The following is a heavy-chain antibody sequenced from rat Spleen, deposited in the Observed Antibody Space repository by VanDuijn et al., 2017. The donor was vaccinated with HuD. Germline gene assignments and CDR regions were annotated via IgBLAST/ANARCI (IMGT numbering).Heavy chain of an antibody. CDR1: GFTFSDYY. CDR3: VNTYYGYWFAS. Sequence: EVQLVESDGGLVQPGRSLKLSCAASGFTFSDYYMAWVRQAPTKGLEWVATISYDDSSTYYRDSVKGRFTISRDNAKSTLYLQMDSLRSEDTATYYCVNTYYGYWFASWGQGTLVTVSS. J-gene: IGHJ3*01. V-gene: IGHV5-29*01. D-gene: IGHD1-9*01. CDR2: ISYDDSST.